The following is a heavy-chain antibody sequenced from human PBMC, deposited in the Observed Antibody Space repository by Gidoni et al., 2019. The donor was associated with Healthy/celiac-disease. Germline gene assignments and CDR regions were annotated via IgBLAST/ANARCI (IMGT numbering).Heavy chain of an antibody. Sequence: QVQLPQWGAGLLKPSETLSLTCAVYGGSFSGYYWSWIRQPPGKGLEWIGEINHSGSTNYNPSLKSRVTISVDTSKNQFSLKLSSVTAADTAVYYCARDVSGYSYGGFDYWGQGTLVTVSS. CDR1: GGSFSGYY. V-gene: IGHV4-34*01. CDR2: INHSGST. D-gene: IGHD5-18*01. CDR3: ARDVSGYSYGGFDY. J-gene: IGHJ4*02.